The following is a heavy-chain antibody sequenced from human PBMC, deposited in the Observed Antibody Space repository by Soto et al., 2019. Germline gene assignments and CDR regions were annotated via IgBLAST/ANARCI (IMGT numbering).Heavy chain of an antibody. D-gene: IGHD5-18*01. Sequence: GVSLKISCPASGYSFTTDWIGWVRQMPGKGLEWMGIMYPGDSVTRYSPSFQGQVTISADKSISTAYLQWSSLKASDTPIYYCWRYPLSYRSKYFRGMEIWCQGTSVKASS. CDR1: GYSFTTDW. CDR2: MYPGDSVT. J-gene: IGHJ6*02. V-gene: IGHV5-51*01. CDR3: WRYPLSYRSKYFRGMEI.